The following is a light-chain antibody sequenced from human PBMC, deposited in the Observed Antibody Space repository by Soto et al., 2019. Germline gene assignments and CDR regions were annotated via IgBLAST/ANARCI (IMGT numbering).Light chain of an antibody. CDR2: GAS. J-gene: IGKJ3*01. Sequence: EIVMTKSPATLSVSPGARATLSCRASQSVSSNLAWYQQKPGQAPRLLIYGASTRATGIPARFSGSGSGTEFTLTISSLQSEDFAVYYCQQYNNWPPSFTFGPATKVDIK. CDR1: QSVSSN. CDR3: QQYNNWPPSFT. V-gene: IGKV3-15*01.